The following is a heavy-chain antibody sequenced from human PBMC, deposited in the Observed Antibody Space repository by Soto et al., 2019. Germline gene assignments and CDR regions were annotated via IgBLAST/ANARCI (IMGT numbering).Heavy chain of an antibody. Sequence: EVQLVESGGGLVKPGGSLRLSCAASGFTFSNAWMSWVRQAPGKGLEWVGRIKSKTDGGTTDYAAPVKGRFTISRDDSKNTLYLQMNSPKTEDTAVYYCTTDPPWDYLWGSYRYTNYFDYWGQGTLVTVSS. CDR3: TTDPPWDYLWGSYRYTNYFDY. V-gene: IGHV3-15*01. D-gene: IGHD3-16*02. J-gene: IGHJ4*02. CDR2: IKSKTDGGTT. CDR1: GFTFSNAW.